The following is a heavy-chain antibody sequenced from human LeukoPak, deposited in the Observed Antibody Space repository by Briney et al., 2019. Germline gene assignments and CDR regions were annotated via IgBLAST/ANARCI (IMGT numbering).Heavy chain of an antibody. CDR1: GGSISSYY. CDR3: ARVVFRAFDI. Sequence: PSETLSLTCTVSGGSISSYYWSWIRQPPGKGLEWIGYIYYSGSTNYNPSLKSRVTISVDTSKNQFSLKLSSVTAADTAVYYCARVVFRAFDIWGQGTMVTVSS. D-gene: IGHD2-2*01. CDR2: IYYSGST. J-gene: IGHJ3*02. V-gene: IGHV4-59*01.